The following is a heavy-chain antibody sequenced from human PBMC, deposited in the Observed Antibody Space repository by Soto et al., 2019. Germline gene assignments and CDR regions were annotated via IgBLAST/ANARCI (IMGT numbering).Heavy chain of an antibody. V-gene: IGHV2-26*01. Sequence: SGPTLVNPTETLTLTCTVSGLSLNNGKLGVSWIRQPPGKALEWLAHIFSSDDKSYSTSLRSRLTISKDTSRSQVVLTMTNLDPMDSGTYYCALIKDCSTTDCYLASFDTWGQGTLVTVSS. CDR3: ALIKDCSTTDCYLASFDT. D-gene: IGHD2-2*01. CDR1: GLSLNNGKLG. CDR2: IFSSDDK. J-gene: IGHJ5*02.